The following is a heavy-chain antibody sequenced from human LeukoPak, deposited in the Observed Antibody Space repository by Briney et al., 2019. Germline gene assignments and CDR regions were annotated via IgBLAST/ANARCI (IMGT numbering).Heavy chain of an antibody. D-gene: IGHD6-19*01. V-gene: IGHV3-53*01. J-gene: IGHJ4*02. CDR2: IYSGGST. CDR1: GFTVSSNY. CDR3: ARTPGYSSGWLRPYYFDY. Sequence: GGSLRLSCAASGFTVSSNYTSWVRQAPGKGLEWVSVIYSGGSTYYADSVKGRFTISRDNSKNTLYLQMNSLRAEDTAVYYCARTPGYSSGWLRPYYFDYWGQGTLVTVSS.